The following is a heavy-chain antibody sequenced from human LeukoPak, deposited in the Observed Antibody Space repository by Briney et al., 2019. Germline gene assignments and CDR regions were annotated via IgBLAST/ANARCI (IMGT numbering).Heavy chain of an antibody. D-gene: IGHD2-21*02. CDR3: AKHWRKPSYIVVVTAIRGGSFDY. J-gene: IGHJ4*02. Sequence: GGSLRLSCAASGFTFSSYAMSWVRQAPGKGLEWGSSISGSGGSTYYADSVKGRFTISRDHSKNTLYLQMNSLRAEDTAVYYCAKHWRKPSYIVVVTAIRGGSFDYWGQGTLVTVSS. V-gene: IGHV3-23*01. CDR1: GFTFSSYA. CDR2: ISGSGGST.